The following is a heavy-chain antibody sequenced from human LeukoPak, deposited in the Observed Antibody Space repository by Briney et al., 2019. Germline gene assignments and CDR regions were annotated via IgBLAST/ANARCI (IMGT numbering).Heavy chain of an antibody. J-gene: IGHJ4*02. CDR2: ITRSSSAK. V-gene: IGHV3-48*01. CDR1: GFTFSSYS. Sequence: PGGSLRLSCVASGFTFSSYSMNWVRQAPGKGLEWVSYITRSSSAKFYADSVKGRFTISRDNAENLLYLQMNSLRAEDTAVYYCTRDQEGSDYWGQGTLVTVCS. CDR3: TRDQEGSDY.